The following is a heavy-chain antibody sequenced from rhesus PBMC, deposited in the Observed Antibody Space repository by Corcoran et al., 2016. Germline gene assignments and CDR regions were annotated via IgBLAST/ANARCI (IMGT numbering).Heavy chain of an antibody. Sequence: QVQLQESGPGLVKPSETLSLTCAVSGGSIRGYYWSWIAQPPGKGLEWIGNIDGNITDTNTNRATKVRVNISKDTSKNQFSLKLSSVTAAETAVYYCAREYRITIFGVVITSWYFDYWGQGVLVTVSS. CDR1: GGSIRGYY. D-gene: IGHD3-3*01. J-gene: IGHJ4*01. CDR3: AREYRITIFGVVITSWYFDY. CDR2: IDGNITDT. V-gene: IGHV4S16*01.